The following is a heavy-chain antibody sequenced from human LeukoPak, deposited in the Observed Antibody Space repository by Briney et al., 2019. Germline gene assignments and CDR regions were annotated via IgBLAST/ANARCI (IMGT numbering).Heavy chain of an antibody. Sequence: GGSLRLSCAASGFTFSSYGMHWVHQAPGKGLEWVAVIWYDGSNKYYADSVKGRFTISRDNSKNTLYLQMNSLRAEDTAVYYCARGGYDYVWGSYRFSPSWFDPWGQGTLVTVSS. D-gene: IGHD3-16*02. V-gene: IGHV3-33*01. J-gene: IGHJ5*02. CDR1: GFTFSSYG. CDR2: IWYDGSNK. CDR3: ARGGYDYVWGSYRFSPSWFDP.